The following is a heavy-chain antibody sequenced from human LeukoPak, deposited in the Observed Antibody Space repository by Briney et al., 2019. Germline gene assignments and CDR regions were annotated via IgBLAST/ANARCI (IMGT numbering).Heavy chain of an antibody. CDR3: ARDLGADYGGNSGY. CDR1: GYTFTSYG. CDR2: ISVNSGNT. J-gene: IGHJ4*02. V-gene: IGHV1-18*01. Sequence: ASVKGSCKASGYTFTSYGISWVRQAPGQGLEWMGWISVNSGNTKYAQRLQGRVTMTTETSTSTAYMELRSLESDDTAVCFCARDLGADYGGNSGYWGQGTLVTVSS. D-gene: IGHD4-23*01.